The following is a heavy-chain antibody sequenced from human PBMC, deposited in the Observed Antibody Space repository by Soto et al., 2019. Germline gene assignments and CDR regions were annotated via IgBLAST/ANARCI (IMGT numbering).Heavy chain of an antibody. Sequence: SETLSLTCTVSRGSISSSVCAWVWQPHGRGLEWIGYISYSGTTNSHASLQSLVTISADTSANQFSLRVRSVTAADTAVYYCARIRGLGEVSPYFDHWGQGALVTVSS. V-gene: IGHV4-59*01. D-gene: IGHD3-16*01. CDR2: ISYSGTT. CDR1: RGSISSSV. J-gene: IGHJ4*02. CDR3: ARIRGLGEVSPYFDH.